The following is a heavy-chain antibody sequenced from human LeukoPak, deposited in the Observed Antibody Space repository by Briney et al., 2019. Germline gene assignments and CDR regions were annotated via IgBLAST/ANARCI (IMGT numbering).Heavy chain of an antibody. CDR1: GYTFTSYG. Sequence: ASVKVSCKASGYTFTSYGISWVRQAPGQGLEWMGWISAYNYNTNYAQNLQGRVTMTTDTSTSTAYMELRSLRSDDTAIYYCARDVRYNWNYPPPGEYWGQGTLVTVSS. CDR3: ARDVRYNWNYPPPGEY. J-gene: IGHJ4*02. D-gene: IGHD1-7*01. CDR2: ISAYNYNT. V-gene: IGHV1-18*01.